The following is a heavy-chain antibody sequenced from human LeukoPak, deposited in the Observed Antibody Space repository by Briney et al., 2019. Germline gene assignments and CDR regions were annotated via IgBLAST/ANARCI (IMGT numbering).Heavy chain of an antibody. V-gene: IGHV4-38-2*02. J-gene: IGHJ4*02. CDR1: GYSISSGYY. CDR2: IYHSGST. D-gene: IGHD2-15*01. CDR3: ARGSYPVG. Sequence: EPSETLSLTCTVSGYSISSGYYWGWIRQPPGKGLEWIGSIYHSGSTYYNPSLKSRVSISIDTSKNQFSLKLSSVTAADTAVYYCARGSYPVGWGQGTLVTVSS.